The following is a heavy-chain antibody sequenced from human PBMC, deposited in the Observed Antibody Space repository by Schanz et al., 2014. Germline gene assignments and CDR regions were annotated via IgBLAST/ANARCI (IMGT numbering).Heavy chain of an antibody. J-gene: IGHJ5*02. Sequence: QVQLQESGPGLVEPSQTLSLTCTVSGDSISSAYWSWIRQHPGKGLEWIGLIYYRGNTYYNPSLKSRVSISLDPSKAQFFLSLNSLAAADAAVYYCARVPEPGWFDPWGQGTLVTVSS. CDR1: GDSISSAY. V-gene: IGHV4-31*03. CDR3: ARVPEPGWFDP. D-gene: IGHD1-26*01. CDR2: IYYRGNT.